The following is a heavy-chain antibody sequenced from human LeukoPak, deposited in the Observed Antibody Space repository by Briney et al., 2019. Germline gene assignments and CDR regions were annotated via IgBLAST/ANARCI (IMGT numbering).Heavy chain of an antibody. CDR2: ISTSSNRI. Sequence: GGSLRLSCAASGFTFSSYGMNWVRQAPGKGLEWVSYISTSSNRIDYADSVKGRFTMSRDNAKNSLYLQMNSLRAEDTAVYYCARIHKLGILAHFDYWGQGTLVTVSS. D-gene: IGHD7-27*01. J-gene: IGHJ4*02. CDR3: ARIHKLGILAHFDY. CDR1: GFTFSSYG. V-gene: IGHV3-48*01.